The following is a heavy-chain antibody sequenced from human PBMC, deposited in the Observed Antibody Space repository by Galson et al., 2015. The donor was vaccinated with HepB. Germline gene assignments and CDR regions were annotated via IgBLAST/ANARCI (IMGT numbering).Heavy chain of an antibody. CDR3: AKVIYYDSSEGPFDY. V-gene: IGHV3-23*01. Sequence: SLRLSCAASGFTFSSYAMSWVRQAPGKGLEWVSAISGSGGSTYYADSVKGRFTISRDNSKNTLYLQMNSLRAEDTAVYYCAKVIYYDSSEGPFDYWGQGTLVTVSS. CDR2: ISGSGGST. J-gene: IGHJ4*02. CDR1: GFTFSSYA. D-gene: IGHD3-22*01.